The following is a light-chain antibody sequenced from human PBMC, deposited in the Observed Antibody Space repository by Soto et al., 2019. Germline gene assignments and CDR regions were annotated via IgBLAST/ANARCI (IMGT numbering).Light chain of an antibody. CDR1: QGISNY. Sequence: DIQMTQSPSSLSASVGDRVTITCRASQGISNYLAWYQQKPGKVPKLLIYAASTLQSGVPSRFSGSGSGTHFNLTITSLQPEDVATYYCQKYNSARWTFGQGTKVEIK. CDR3: QKYNSARWT. J-gene: IGKJ1*01. CDR2: AAS. V-gene: IGKV1-27*01.